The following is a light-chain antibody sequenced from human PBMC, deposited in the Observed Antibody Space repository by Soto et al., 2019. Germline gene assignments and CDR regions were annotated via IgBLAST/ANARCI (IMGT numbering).Light chain of an antibody. Sequence: DIQMTQSPSTLSASVGDRVTITCRASQTINSWLAWYQQKPGKAPKVLIFDASSLKTGVPSRFSGSGSGTEFTLTISNLQPDDFATYYCQQYGSYSSGPFGQGTKVDI. CDR2: DAS. CDR1: QTINSW. J-gene: IGKJ1*01. CDR3: QQYGSYSSGP. V-gene: IGKV1-5*01.